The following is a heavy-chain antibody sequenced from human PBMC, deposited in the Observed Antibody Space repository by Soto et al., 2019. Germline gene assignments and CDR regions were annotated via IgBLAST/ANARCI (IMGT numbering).Heavy chain of an antibody. CDR1: GGSFSGYY. J-gene: IGHJ6*03. Sequence: QVQLQQWGAGLLKPSETLSLTCAVYGGSFSGYYWSWIRQPPGKGLEWIGEINHSGSTNYNPSLKSRVTISVTTSKNQFSQKLSSVTAADTAVYYCARRTLGYCSSTSCLSYYYYYMDVWGKGTTVTVSS. V-gene: IGHV4-34*01. CDR2: INHSGST. CDR3: ARRTLGYCSSTSCLSYYYYYMDV. D-gene: IGHD2-2*01.